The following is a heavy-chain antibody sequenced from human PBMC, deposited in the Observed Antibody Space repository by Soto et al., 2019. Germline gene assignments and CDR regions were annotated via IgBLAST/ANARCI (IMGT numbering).Heavy chain of an antibody. V-gene: IGHV1-3*01. CDR2: INAGNGNT. J-gene: IGHJ4*02. CDR3: ARVLQQWLVGVLGY. D-gene: IGHD6-19*01. CDR1: GYTCTSYA. Sequence: GVSVKVSCKASGYTCTSYAMHWVRQTPGQRLEWMGWINAGNGNTKYSQKFQGRVTITRDTSASTAYMELSSLRSEDTAVYYCARVLQQWLVGVLGYWGQGTLVTVSS.